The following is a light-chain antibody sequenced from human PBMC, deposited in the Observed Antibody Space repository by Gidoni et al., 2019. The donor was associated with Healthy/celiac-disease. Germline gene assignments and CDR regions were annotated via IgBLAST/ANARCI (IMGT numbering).Light chain of an antibody. CDR3: QQYNNWPRT. Sequence: EIVMTHSPATLAVSPGERATLSGRASQSVSSNLAWYQQKPGQAPRLLIYGASTRATGSPARFSGSGSGTEFTLTISSLQSEDFAVYYCQQYNNWPRTFXXXTKVEIK. CDR1: QSVSSN. J-gene: IGKJ1*01. CDR2: GAS. V-gene: IGKV3-15*01.